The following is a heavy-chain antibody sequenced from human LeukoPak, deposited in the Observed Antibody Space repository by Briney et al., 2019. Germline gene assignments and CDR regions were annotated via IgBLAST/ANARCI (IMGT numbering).Heavy chain of an antibody. Sequence: GSLRLSCAASGFTFSNYWMSWVRQPPGKGLEWIGEIYHSGSTNYNPSLKSRVTISVDKSKNQFSLKLSSVTAADTAVYYCARDRGDYYDSSGSDAFDIWGQGTMVTVSS. CDR3: ARDRGDYYDSSGSDAFDI. CDR1: GFTFSNYW. CDR2: IYHSGST. D-gene: IGHD3-22*01. J-gene: IGHJ3*02. V-gene: IGHV4-4*02.